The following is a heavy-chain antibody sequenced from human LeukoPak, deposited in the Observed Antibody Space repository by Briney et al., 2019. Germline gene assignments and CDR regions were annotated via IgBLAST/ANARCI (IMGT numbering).Heavy chain of an antibody. CDR1: GGTFSSYA. Sequence: ASVKVSCKASGGTFSSYAISWVRQAPGQGLEWMGGIIPIFGTANYAQKFQGRVTITADEFTSTAYMELSSLRSEDTAVYYCASHMSVTYNFDYWGQGTLVTVSS. J-gene: IGHJ4*02. CDR3: ASHMSVTYNFDY. D-gene: IGHD4-17*01. V-gene: IGHV1-69*01. CDR2: IIPIFGTA.